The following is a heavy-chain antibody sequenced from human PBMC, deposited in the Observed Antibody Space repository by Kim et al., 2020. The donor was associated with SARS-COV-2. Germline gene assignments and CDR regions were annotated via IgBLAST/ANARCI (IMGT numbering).Heavy chain of an antibody. D-gene: IGHD1-26*01. Sequence: SETLSLTCGVSGGSISSHYWSWLRQSPGKGLEWIGYMYQSGVYIDYNHSLKSRVTISVDRAKNQLSLRLKSVTAADTAVYYCARGGSPSSYYYGLDVWG. V-gene: IGHV4-59*11. CDR3: ARGGSPSSYYYGLDV. J-gene: IGHJ6*02. CDR1: GGSISSHY. CDR2: MYQSGVYI.